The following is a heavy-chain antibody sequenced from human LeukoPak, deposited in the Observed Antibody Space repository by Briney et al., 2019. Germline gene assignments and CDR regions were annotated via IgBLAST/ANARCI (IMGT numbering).Heavy chain of an antibody. CDR1: GFTFSTYW. CDR2: IKQDGSKK. V-gene: IGHV3-7*01. Sequence: GGSLRLSCAASGFTFSTYWMSWVRQAPGKGLEWVDNIKQDGSKKYYVDSVKGRFTIARDNAKNSLYLQMNSLRAEDTAMYYCARDSAGNDYWGQGTLVTVSS. J-gene: IGHJ4*02. D-gene: IGHD6-13*01. CDR3: ARDSAGNDY.